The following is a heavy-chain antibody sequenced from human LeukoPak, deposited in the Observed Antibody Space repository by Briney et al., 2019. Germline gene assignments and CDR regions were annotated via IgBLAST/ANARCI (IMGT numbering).Heavy chain of an antibody. V-gene: IGHV4-4*07. CDR2: IHTSGST. CDR1: GGSISSYY. D-gene: IGHD3-10*01. Sequence: SETLSLTCTVSGGSISSYYWSWIRQTAGKGLEWIGRIHTSGSTKYNPSLMSRVTMSVDTSKNQFSLKVSSVTAADTAVYYCARDWYYYGSGSYPYMDVWGKGTTVTISS. CDR3: ARDWYYYGSGSYPYMDV. J-gene: IGHJ6*03.